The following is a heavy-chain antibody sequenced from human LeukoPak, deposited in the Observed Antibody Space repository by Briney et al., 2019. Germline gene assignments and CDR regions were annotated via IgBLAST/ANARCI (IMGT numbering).Heavy chain of an antibody. CDR3: ARGMFYYGSGSDTGGY. CDR1: GFTFSKYW. J-gene: IGHJ4*02. Sequence: QPGGSLRLSCAASGFTFSKYWMHWVRQAPGKGLVWVSRINNDGSSTSYADSVKGRFAISRDNAKNTVYLQMDSLRAEDTAVYYCARGMFYYGSGSDTGGYWGQGILVTVSS. V-gene: IGHV3-74*01. CDR2: INNDGSST. D-gene: IGHD3-10*01.